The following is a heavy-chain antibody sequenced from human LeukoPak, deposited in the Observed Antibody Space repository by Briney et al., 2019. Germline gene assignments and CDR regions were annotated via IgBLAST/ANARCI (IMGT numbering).Heavy chain of an antibody. CDR3: ARDLGVDIVVVPAAPFDY. D-gene: IGHD2-2*03. CDR2: IKQDGSEK. CDR1: GFTFSSYW. V-gene: IGHV3-7*01. J-gene: IGHJ4*02. Sequence: PGGSLRLSCAASGFTFSSYWMSWVRQAPGKGLEWVANIKQDGSEKYYADSVKGRFTISRDNSKNTLYLQMNSLRAEDTAVYYCARDLGVDIVVVPAAPFDYWGQGTLVTVSS.